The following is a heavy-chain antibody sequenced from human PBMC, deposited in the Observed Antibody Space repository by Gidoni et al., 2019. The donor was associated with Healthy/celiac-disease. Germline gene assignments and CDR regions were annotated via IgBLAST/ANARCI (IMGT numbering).Heavy chain of an antibody. CDR3: AKDLRGATDAFDI. D-gene: IGHD1-26*01. J-gene: IGHJ3*02. CDR2: IRGSGGST. Sequence: EVQLLESGGGSVQPGGSPELSFEASGFTFSSYALRWVRPAPGKGGGWVSAIRGSGGSTYYADSVKGRFTSSRDNSKNTLYLQMNSLRAEDTAVYYCAKDLRGATDAFDIWGQGTMVTVSS. V-gene: IGHV3-23*01. CDR1: GFTFSSYA.